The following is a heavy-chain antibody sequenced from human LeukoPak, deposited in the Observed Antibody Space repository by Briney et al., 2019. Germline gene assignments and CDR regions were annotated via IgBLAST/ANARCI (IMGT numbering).Heavy chain of an antibody. J-gene: IGHJ4*02. CDR2: FDPEDGEP. D-gene: IGHD5-18*01. Sequence: ASVKVSCKVSGSTLTELSMHWVRQAPGEGLEWMGGFDPEDGEPIYAQKFQGRVTITRDTSASTAYMELSSLRSEGTAVYYCALLANVDTAIGDYWGQGTLVTVPS. CDR3: ALLANVDTAIGDY. V-gene: IGHV1-24*01. CDR1: GSTLTELS.